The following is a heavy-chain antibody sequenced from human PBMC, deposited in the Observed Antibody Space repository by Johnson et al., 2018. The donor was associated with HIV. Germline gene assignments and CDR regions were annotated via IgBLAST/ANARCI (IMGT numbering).Heavy chain of an antibody. CDR3: AKDVGMGATYINVRCAFDI. D-gene: IGHD1-26*01. CDR2: ISSSGSTI. CDR1: GFTFSDYY. V-gene: IGHV3-11*01. J-gene: IGHJ3*02. Sequence: QVLLVESGGGLVKPGGSLRLSCAASGFTFSDYYMSWIRQAPGKGLEWVSYISSSGSTIYYADSVKGRLTISRDNSKNTLYLQMNSLRAEDTAVYYCAKDVGMGATYINVRCAFDIWGQGTMVTVSS.